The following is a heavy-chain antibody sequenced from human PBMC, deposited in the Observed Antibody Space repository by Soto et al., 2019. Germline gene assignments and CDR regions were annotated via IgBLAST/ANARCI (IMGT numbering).Heavy chain of an antibody. CDR3: AKDLLRVLVTDTS. V-gene: IGHV3-23*01. Sequence: EVQLLESGGGLGRPGGSLRLSCAASGFTFSTYAMNWVRQIPGKGLEWVSAISSRGDSRYYADSVKGRFSVSRDNSKNTLYLQMNSLRAEDTAVYFCAKDLLRVLVTDTSWGQGTLVTVSS. J-gene: IGHJ4*02. CDR2: ISSRGDSR. CDR1: GFTFSTYA. D-gene: IGHD2-21*02.